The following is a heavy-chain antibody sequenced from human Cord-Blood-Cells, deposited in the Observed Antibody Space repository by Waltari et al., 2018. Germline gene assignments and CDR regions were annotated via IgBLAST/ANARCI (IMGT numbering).Heavy chain of an antibody. Sequence: QVQLVQSGAEVKKPGSSVKVSCKASGGTFSSYAISWVRQAPGQGLEWMEGIVAIISTASDAQKVQGRVTIAADESTRTAYMELSSLISEDTAVYYCARGEYYYAVYYDYWGQGPLVTVSS. D-gene: IGHD3-10*01. V-gene: IGHV1-69*01. J-gene: IGHJ4*02. CDR1: GGTFSSYA. CDR2: IVAIISTA. CDR3: ARGEYYYAVYYDY.